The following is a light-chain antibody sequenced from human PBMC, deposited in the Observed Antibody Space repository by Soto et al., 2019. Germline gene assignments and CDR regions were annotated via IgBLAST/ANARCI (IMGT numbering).Light chain of an antibody. CDR3: TQSTHFPRT. CDR1: QSLVHSDGGTY. J-gene: IGKJ1*01. Sequence: DVVLTQTPLSSPVTLGQPASISCRSSQSLVHSDGGTYLSWLHQRPGQPPRLLIYQVSNRFSGVPDRFSGGGAGTDFTLKISRVEAEDVGVYYCTQSTHFPRTFGQRNNVEIK. V-gene: IGKV2-24*01. CDR2: QVS.